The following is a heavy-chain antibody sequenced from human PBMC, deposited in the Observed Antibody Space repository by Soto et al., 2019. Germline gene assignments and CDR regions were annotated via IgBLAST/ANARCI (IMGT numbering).Heavy chain of an antibody. CDR3: ARHGAYSSGWYEVSFDY. D-gene: IGHD6-19*01. J-gene: IGHJ4*02. CDR1: GGSISSSSYY. CDR2: IYYSGST. V-gene: IGHV4-39*01. Sequence: ETLSLTCTVSGGSISSSSYYWGWIRQPPGKGLEWIGSIYYSGSTYYNPSLKSRVTISVDTSKNQFSLKLSSVTAADTAVYYCARHGAYSSGWYEVSFDYWGQGTLVTVSS.